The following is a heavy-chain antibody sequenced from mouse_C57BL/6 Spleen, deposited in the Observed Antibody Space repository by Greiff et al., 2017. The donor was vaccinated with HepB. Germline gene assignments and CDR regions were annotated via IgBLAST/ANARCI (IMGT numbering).Heavy chain of an antibody. J-gene: IGHJ4*01. Sequence: EVQLQQSGPELVKPGASVKIPCKASGYTFTDYNMDWVKQSHGKSLEWIGDINPNNGGTIYNQKFKGKATLTVDKSSNTAYMELRSLTSEDTAVYYCARKANWEDAMDYWGQGTSVTVSS. CDR2: INPNNGGT. V-gene: IGHV1-18*01. D-gene: IGHD4-1*01. CDR1: GYTFTDYN. CDR3: ARKANWEDAMDY.